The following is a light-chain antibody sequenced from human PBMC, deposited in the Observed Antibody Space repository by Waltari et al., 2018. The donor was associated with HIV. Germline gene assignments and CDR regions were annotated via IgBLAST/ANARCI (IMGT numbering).Light chain of an antibody. CDR3: QSYDSSLSGVI. CDR1: TSNIGAGYD. Sequence: QSVLTQPPSVSGAPGQRVTISCTGNTSNIGAGYDVHWYQQLPGTAPKLLIYGNTTRPSGVPDRFSGSTSGTSASLAITGLQADDEADFYCQSYDSSLSGVIFGGGTKLTVL. CDR2: GNT. V-gene: IGLV1-40*01. J-gene: IGLJ2*01.